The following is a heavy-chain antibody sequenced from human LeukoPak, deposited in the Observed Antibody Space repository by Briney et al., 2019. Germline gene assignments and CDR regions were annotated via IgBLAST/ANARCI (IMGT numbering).Heavy chain of an antibody. J-gene: IGHJ4*02. D-gene: IGHD3-22*01. Sequence: GGSLRLSCAASGFTFGSYAMSWVRQAPGKGLEWVSTITGSGGSTYYADSVKGRFTISRDNSKNTLYLQMNGLRAEDTAVYYCAKYAYDSSGPMIVVVIDYPQGYFDYWGQGTLVTVSS. CDR1: GFTFGSYA. CDR2: ITGSGGST. V-gene: IGHV3-23*01. CDR3: AKYAYDSSGPMIVVVIDYPQGYFDY.